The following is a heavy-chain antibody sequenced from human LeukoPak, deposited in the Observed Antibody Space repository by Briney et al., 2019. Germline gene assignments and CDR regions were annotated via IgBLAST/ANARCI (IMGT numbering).Heavy chain of an antibody. V-gene: IGHV1-69*06. CDR3: TGSYNTYYAQDY. D-gene: IGHD1-14*01. Sequence: SVKVSCKASGGTFSSYAISWVRQAPGQGPEWIGGIIPISGTAKYAQKLQGRVTISADMSTGTAYMELSSLSSEDTAVYYCTGSYNTYYAQDYWGQGALVTVSS. CDR2: IIPISGTA. J-gene: IGHJ4*02. CDR1: GGTFSSYA.